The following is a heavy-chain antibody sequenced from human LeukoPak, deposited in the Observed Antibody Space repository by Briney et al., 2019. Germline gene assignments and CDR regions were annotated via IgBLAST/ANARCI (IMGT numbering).Heavy chain of an antibody. V-gene: IGHV1-24*01. CDR3: ATGLGFLEWPRPGDYYYYMDV. J-gene: IGHJ6*03. Sequence: GASVKVSCKASGYTFTSYYMHWVRQAPGKGLEWMGGFDPEDGETIYAQKFQGRVTMTEDTSTDTAYMELSSLRSEDTAVYYCATGLGFLEWPRPGDYYYYMDVWGKGTTVTVSS. CDR1: GYTFTSYY. D-gene: IGHD3-3*01. CDR2: FDPEDGET.